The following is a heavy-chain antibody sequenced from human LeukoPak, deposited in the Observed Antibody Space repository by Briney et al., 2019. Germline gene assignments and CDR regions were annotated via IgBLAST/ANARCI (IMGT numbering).Heavy chain of an antibody. CDR2: ISGSGSRT. V-gene: IGHV3-23*01. CDR3: ANLYCGGGSCYYGGRGYFDY. J-gene: IGHJ4*02. D-gene: IGHD2-15*01. Sequence: GGSMRLSCAASLSTISSYALSWVRQSPGKGLEWVSTISGSGSRTYSADSVKGRFTISRDNSKNTLYLQMNIPKAEDTVVDYCANLYCGGGSCYYGGRGYFDYWGQGTLVTVSS. CDR1: LSTISSYA.